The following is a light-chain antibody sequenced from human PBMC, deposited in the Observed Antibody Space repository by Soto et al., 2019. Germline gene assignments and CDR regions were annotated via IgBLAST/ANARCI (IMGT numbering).Light chain of an antibody. V-gene: IGLV2-8*01. CDR2: EVS. CDR1: SSDVGGYNY. CDR3: SSYAGSNNLVV. J-gene: IGLJ2*01. Sequence: QSALTQPPSASGSPGQSVTISCTGTSSDVGGYNYVSWYQQHPGKAPKLMIYEVSKRPSGVPDRFSGYKSGNTASLTVSGLQAEDEADYSCSSYAGSNNLVVFGGGTQLTVL.